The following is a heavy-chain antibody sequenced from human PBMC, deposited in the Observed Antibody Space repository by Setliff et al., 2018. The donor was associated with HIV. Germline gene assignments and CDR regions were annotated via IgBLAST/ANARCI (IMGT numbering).Heavy chain of an antibody. CDR1: GDTFNSYT. D-gene: IGHD1-26*01. CDR3: AREVGGRNTHGSCVLAY. V-gene: IGHV1-69*10. Sequence: SVKVSCKASGDTFNSYTFTWERQAPGQEPEWMGGIITILGIPNYAPKFQHRVTISADESTKTIYMELSNLKSDDTAVYFCAREVGGRNTHGSCVLAYGGQGTSVTVSS. CDR2: IITILGIP. J-gene: IGHJ4*02.